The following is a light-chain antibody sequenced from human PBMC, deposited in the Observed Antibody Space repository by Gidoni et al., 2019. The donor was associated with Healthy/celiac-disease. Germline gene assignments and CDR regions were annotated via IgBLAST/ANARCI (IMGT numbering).Light chain of an antibody. CDR2: GNN. Sequence: QSLLTQPPSVSAAPGQRFTISCTGSSSNIGAGYDVHWYQQLPGTAPKLLIYGNNNRPSGVPDRFSGSKSGTSASLAITGLQAEDEADYYCQSYDSSLSGSGVFGGGTKLTVL. V-gene: IGLV1-40*01. CDR3: QSYDSSLSGSGV. CDR1: SSNIGAGYD. J-gene: IGLJ2*01.